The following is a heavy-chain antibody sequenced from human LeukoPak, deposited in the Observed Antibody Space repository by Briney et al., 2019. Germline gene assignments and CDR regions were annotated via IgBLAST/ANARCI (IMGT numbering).Heavy chain of an antibody. V-gene: IGHV4-38-2*02. J-gene: IGHJ4*02. CDR1: GCSISSGYY. CDR3: ARDLVSGWYNY. CDR2: IYHSGST. D-gene: IGHD6-19*01. Sequence: PSETLSLTCAVSGCSISSGYYWGWIRQPPGKGLEWIGSIYHSGSTYYNPSLKSRVTISVDTSKNQFSLKLSSVTAADTAVYYRARDLVSGWYNYWGQGTLVTVSS.